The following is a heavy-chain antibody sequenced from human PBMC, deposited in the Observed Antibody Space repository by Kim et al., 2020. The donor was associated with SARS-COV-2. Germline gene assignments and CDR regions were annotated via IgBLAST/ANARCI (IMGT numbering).Heavy chain of an antibody. CDR3: ARDRELTVTTIYYYYYGMDV. D-gene: IGHD4-17*01. J-gene: IGHJ6*02. V-gene: IGHV3-21*01. Sequence: GGSLRLSCAASGFTFSSYSMNWVRQAPGKGLEWVSSISSSSSYIYYADSVKGRFTISRDNAKNSLYLQMNSLRAEDTAVYYCARDRELTVTTIYYYYYGMDVWGQGTTVTVSS. CDR2: ISSSSSYI. CDR1: GFTFSSYS.